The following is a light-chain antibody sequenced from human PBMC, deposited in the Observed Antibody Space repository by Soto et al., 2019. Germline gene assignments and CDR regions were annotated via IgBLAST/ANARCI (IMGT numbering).Light chain of an antibody. CDR1: SSDVGGYNY. CDR3: SSYTSSSLYV. CDR2: DVS. Sequence: QSVLAQPGSESGSPGQSITISCTGTSSDVGGYNYVSWYQQLSGKAPKLMIYDVSDRPSGVSNRFSGSKSGNTASLTISGLQAEDEADYYCSSYTSSSLYVFGTGTKVTVL. J-gene: IGLJ1*01. V-gene: IGLV2-14*01.